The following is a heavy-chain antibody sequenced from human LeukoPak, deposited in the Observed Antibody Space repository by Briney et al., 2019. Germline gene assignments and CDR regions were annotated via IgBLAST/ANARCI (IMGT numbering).Heavy chain of an antibody. CDR2: ISAYNGYT. V-gene: IGHV1-18*01. Sequence: ASVKVSCKASGYTFKNYGISWVRQAPGQGLEWMGWISAYNGYTKYAQKFQGRVTMTRDTSISTTYMELSRLISDDTAVYYCARDSVSFRSGYYSEDYYFDYWGQGTLVTVSS. CDR1: GYTFKNYG. CDR3: ARDSVSFRSGYYSEDYYFDY. J-gene: IGHJ4*02. D-gene: IGHD3-3*01.